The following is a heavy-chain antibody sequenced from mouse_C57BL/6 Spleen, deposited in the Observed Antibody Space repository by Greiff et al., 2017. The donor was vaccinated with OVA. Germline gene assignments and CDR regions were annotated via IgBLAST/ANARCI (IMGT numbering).Heavy chain of an antibody. V-gene: IGHV1-4*01. Sequence: VKLQESGAELARPGASVKMSCKASGYTFTSYTMHWVKQRPGQGLEWIGYINPSSGYTKYNQKFKDKATLTADKSSSTAYMQLSSLTSEDSAVYYCARDSNPFAYWGQGTLVTVSA. J-gene: IGHJ3*01. CDR2: INPSSGYT. CDR3: ARDSNPFAY. CDR1: GYTFTSYT. D-gene: IGHD2-5*01.